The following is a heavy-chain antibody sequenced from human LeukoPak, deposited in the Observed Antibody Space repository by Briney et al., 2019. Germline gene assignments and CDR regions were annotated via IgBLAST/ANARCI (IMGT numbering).Heavy chain of an antibody. CDR2: ISLVGSNK. CDR3: AKGLWVVRGVIGDAFDI. D-gene: IGHD3-10*01. Sequence: GGSLRLSCPASGFTFSNYGMQWVRQAPGRGLEWVEVISLVGSNKYYADSVKDRSTISRRHSKNTLYLQMYSVRAEDTALYYGAKGLWVVRGVIGDAFDIWGQGTMVTVSS. CDR1: GFTFSNYG. J-gene: IGHJ3*02. V-gene: IGHV3-30*18.